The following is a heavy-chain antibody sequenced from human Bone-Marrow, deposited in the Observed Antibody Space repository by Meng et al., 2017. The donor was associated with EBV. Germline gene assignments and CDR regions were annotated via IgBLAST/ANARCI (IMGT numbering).Heavy chain of an antibody. D-gene: IGHD6-13*01. CDR1: GYPFITYV. CDR3: ARVYIPTTAATLFDY. CDR2: INPGNGHT. J-gene: IGHJ4*02. Sequence: LVRFGDEVNDPVPKVQVSCKASGYPFITYVIYGGRQAPGQTLEWMGWINPGNGHTRYSQKFQGRLTFIRDTSASTAYMELSSLRSEDTAVYYCARVYIPTTAATLFDYWGQGTLVTVSS. V-gene: IGHV1-3*01.